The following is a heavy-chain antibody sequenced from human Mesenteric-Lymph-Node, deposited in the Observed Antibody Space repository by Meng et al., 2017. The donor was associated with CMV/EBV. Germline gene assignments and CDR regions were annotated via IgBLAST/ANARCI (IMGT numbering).Heavy chain of an antibody. CDR1: GYSFSSYW. Sequence: GSGYSFSSYWIAWVRQMPGKGLEWMGIIYPGASDTRYSPSFQGQVTISADKSISTAYLQWSSLKASDTAMYYCARVDYDILTGPFDYWGQGTLVTVSS. V-gene: IGHV5-51*01. CDR2: IYPGASDT. D-gene: IGHD3-9*01. CDR3: ARVDYDILTGPFDY. J-gene: IGHJ4*02.